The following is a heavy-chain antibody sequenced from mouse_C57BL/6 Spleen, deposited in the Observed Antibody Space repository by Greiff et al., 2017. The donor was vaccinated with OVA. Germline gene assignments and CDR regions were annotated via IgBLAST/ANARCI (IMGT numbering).Heavy chain of an antibody. CDR2: IYPGDGDT. CDR3: ARKGSGDAMDY. J-gene: IGHJ4*01. Sequence: VQLQQSGPELVKPGASVKISCKASGYAFSSSWMNWVKQRPGKGLEWIGRIYPGDGDTNYNGKFKGKATLTADKSSSTAYMQLSSLTSEDSAVYFCARKGSGDAMDYWGQGTSVTVSS. CDR1: GYAFSSSW. D-gene: IGHD3-1*01. V-gene: IGHV1-82*01.